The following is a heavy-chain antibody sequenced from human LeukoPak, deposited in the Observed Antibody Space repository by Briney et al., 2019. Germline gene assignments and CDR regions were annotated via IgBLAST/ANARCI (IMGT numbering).Heavy chain of an antibody. CDR1: GFTFDDYA. Sequence: GGSLGLSCAVSGFTFDDYAMHWVRQVPGKGLEWVSGINWNSDSIGYADSVKGRFTTSRDNAKNSLYLQMNSLRAEDTAVYYCVRSMNGRYGFFDYWGQGILVTVSS. CDR3: VRSMNGRYGFFDY. V-gene: IGHV3-9*01. J-gene: IGHJ4*02. D-gene: IGHD1-26*01. CDR2: INWNSDSI.